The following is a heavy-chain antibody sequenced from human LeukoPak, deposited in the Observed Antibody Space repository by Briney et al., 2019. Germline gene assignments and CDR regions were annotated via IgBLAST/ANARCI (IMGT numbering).Heavy chain of an antibody. D-gene: IGHD6-19*01. J-gene: IGHJ4*02. CDR3: ARDWDSSGWLFDY. Sequence: SGGSLRLFCAASGFTFSSYWMSWVRQAPGKGLEWVANIKQDGSEKYYVDSVKGRFTISRDNAKNSLYLQMNSLRAEDTAVYYCARDWDSSGWLFDYWGQGTLVTVSS. V-gene: IGHV3-7*01. CDR1: GFTFSSYW. CDR2: IKQDGSEK.